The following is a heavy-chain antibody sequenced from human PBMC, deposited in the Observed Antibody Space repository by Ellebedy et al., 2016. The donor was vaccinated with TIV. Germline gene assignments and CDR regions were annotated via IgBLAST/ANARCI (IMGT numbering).Heavy chain of an antibody. Sequence: ASVKVSXXASGYTFTSYGISWVRQAPGQGLEWMGWISAYNGNTNYAQKFQGRVTMTRNSSIVTAYMELSSLRSEDTAVYYCARRRRDDYVPTWWYFDLWGRGTLVTVSS. CDR3: ARRRRDDYVPTWWYFDL. CDR2: ISAYNGNT. CDR1: GYTFTSYG. V-gene: IGHV1-18*01. D-gene: IGHD3-16*01. J-gene: IGHJ2*01.